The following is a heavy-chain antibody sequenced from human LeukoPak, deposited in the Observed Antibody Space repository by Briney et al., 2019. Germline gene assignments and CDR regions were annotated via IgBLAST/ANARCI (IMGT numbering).Heavy chain of an antibody. Sequence: GGSLRLSCAASGFTFSSYGMHWVRQAPGKGLEWVSYISSSSSTIYYADSVKGRFTISRDNAKNSLYLQMNSLRAEDTAVYYCARDSQSGYWGQGTLVTVSS. J-gene: IGHJ4*02. CDR3: ARDSQSGY. CDR1: GFTFSSYG. CDR2: ISSSSSTI. V-gene: IGHV3-48*01. D-gene: IGHD3-10*01.